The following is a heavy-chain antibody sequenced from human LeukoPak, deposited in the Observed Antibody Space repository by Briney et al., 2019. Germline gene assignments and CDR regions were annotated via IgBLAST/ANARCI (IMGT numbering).Heavy chain of an antibody. J-gene: IGHJ4*02. D-gene: IGHD2-8*01. CDR1: GFTFRSYA. CDR2: ISSSSSTI. V-gene: IGHV3-48*01. Sequence: PGGSLRLSCAGSGFTFRSYAMSWVRQSPGKGLEWVSYISSSSSTIYYADSVKGRFTISRDNAKNSLYLQMNSLRAEDTAVYYCATRRSSLGYCTNGVCAAGDYWGQGTLVTVSS. CDR3: ATRRSSLGYCTNGVCAAGDY.